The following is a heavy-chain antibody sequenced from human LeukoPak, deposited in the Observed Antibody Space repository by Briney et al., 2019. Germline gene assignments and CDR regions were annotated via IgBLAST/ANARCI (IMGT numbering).Heavy chain of an antibody. D-gene: IGHD3-10*01. V-gene: IGHV5-51*01. CDR2: INPGDSDT. Sequence: ESLKISCQASGYIFTSSWIGWARQMPGKGLEWVAIINPGDSDTRYSPSFQGQVTISADKSISTVYLQWGSLKASDTAMYYCARQPGAGWFDPWGQGTLVTVSS. CDR3: ARQPGAGWFDP. CDR1: GYIFTSSW. J-gene: IGHJ5*02.